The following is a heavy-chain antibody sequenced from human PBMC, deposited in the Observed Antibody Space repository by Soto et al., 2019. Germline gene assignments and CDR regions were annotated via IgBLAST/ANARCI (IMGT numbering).Heavy chain of an antibody. CDR1: GYSFTSYW. J-gene: IGHJ5*02. Sequence: GESLKISCKGSGYSFTSYWIGWVRQMPGKGLEWMGIIYPGDSDTRYSPSFQGQVTISADKSISTAYLQWSSLKASDTAMYYCARHPYSSSWYGSGNWFDPWGQGTLVTVSS. CDR3: ARHPYSSSWYGSGNWFDP. D-gene: IGHD6-13*01. CDR2: IYPGDSDT. V-gene: IGHV5-51*01.